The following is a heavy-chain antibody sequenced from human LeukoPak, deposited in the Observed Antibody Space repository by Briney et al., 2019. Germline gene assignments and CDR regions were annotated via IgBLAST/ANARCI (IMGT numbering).Heavy chain of an antibody. CDR3: TRTNPQLGRRDFFDL. D-gene: IGHD6-6*01. CDR1: EYTFNDYY. CDR2: MNPNSGRA. Sequence: ASVKVSCRASEYTFNDYYIHWVRQAPGQGLEWTGWMNPNSGRADSAQKFQGRVTMTSDTSISTAYMDLTSLTSDDTAVYYCTRTNPQLGRRDFFDLWGQGTLVIVSS. V-gene: IGHV1-2*02. J-gene: IGHJ4*02.